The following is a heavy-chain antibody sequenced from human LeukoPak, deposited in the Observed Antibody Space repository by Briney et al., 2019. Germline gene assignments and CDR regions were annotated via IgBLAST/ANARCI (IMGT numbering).Heavy chain of an antibody. J-gene: IGHJ4*02. D-gene: IGHD6-6*01. CDR1: GGSISSYY. CDR3: ARLWDSSSSLDY. Sequence: SETLSLTCTVSGGSISSYYWTWIRQPPGKGLGLEWIGYIYYSGGTNYNPSLKSRVTISIDTSKNQVSLKLSSVTAADTAVYYCARLWDSSSSLDYWGQGTLSPSPQ. V-gene: IGHV4-59*08. CDR2: IYYSGGT.